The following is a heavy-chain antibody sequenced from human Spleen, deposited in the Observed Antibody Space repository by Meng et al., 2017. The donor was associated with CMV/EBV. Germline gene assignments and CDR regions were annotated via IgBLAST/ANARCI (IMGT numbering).Heavy chain of an antibody. D-gene: IGHD3-22*01. J-gene: IGHJ6*02. Sequence: ASVKVSCKASGYTFSGYYIHWVRQAPGQGLEWVGCINPDSGGTDYAQKFQGRVTITTDESTSTAYMELSSLRSEDTAVYYCATRVTMIGNGMDVWGQGTTVTVSS. CDR2: INPDSGGT. CDR1: GYTFSGYY. V-gene: IGHV1-2*02. CDR3: ATRVTMIGNGMDV.